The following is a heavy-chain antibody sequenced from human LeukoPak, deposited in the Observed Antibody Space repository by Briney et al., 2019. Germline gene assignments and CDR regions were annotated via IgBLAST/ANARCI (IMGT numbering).Heavy chain of an antibody. D-gene: IGHD2-15*01. V-gene: IGHV3-30*04. CDR1: GFTFSSYA. Sequence: GGSLRLSCAASGFTFSSYAMHWVRQAPGKGLEWVAVISYDGSSKYYADSVKGRFTISRDNSKNTLYLQMNSLRAEDTAVYYCARALSGRGDIVVVVAATGALGYWGQGTLVTVSS. CDR3: ARALSGRGDIVVVVAATGALGY. J-gene: IGHJ4*02. CDR2: ISYDGSSK.